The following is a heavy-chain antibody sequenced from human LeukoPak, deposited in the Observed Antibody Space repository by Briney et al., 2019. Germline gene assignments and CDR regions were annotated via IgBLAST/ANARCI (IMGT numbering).Heavy chain of an antibody. J-gene: IGHJ4*02. D-gene: IGHD3-22*01. CDR3: ARLDDSSGYSFDY. Sequence: GGSLRLSCAASGFTFSSYAMSWARQAPGKGLVWVSRINGDGSSTSYADSVKGRFTISRDNAKNTLYLQMNSLRAEDTAVYYCARLDDSSGYSFDYWGQGTLVTVSS. V-gene: IGHV3-74*01. CDR2: INGDGSST. CDR1: GFTFSSYA.